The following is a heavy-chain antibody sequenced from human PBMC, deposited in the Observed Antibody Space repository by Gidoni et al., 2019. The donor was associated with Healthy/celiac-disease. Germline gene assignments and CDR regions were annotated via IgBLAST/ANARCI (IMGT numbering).Heavy chain of an antibody. V-gene: IGHV4-39*01. J-gene: IGHJ4*02. CDR1: GGSISSSSYY. CDR3: SRTLAVAGNYFDY. D-gene: IGHD6-19*01. CDR2: IYYSGST. Sequence: QLQLQESGPGLVKPSETLSLTCTVSGGSISSSSYYWGWIRQPPGEGLEWIGIIYYSGSTYYNPSLRSRFTISVDTSKNQFSLKLSSVTAADTAVYYCSRTLAVAGNYFDYWGQGTLVTVSS.